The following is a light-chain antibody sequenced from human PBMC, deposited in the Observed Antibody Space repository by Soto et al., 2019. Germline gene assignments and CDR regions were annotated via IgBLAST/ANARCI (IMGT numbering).Light chain of an antibody. CDR1: SSDVGGYSY. CDR2: DVS. Sequence: QSALTQPASVSGSPGQSITISCTGTSSDVGGYSYVSWYQQHPVKAPKLMIYDVSNRPSGVSNRFSGSKSGNTASLTISGLQAEDEAAYYCSSYTSSSTLVFGGGTQLTVL. CDR3: SSYTSSSTLV. V-gene: IGLV2-14*01. J-gene: IGLJ2*01.